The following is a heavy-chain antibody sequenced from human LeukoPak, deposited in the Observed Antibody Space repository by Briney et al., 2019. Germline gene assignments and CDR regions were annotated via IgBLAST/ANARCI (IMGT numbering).Heavy chain of an antibody. CDR3: ARGTGTTAYFDY. Sequence: PGGSLRLSCAASGFTFCDYYMSWLRQAPGKGLEWVSYISSSSSYTKYADSVKGRFTISRDNAKNSLYLQVNSLRAEVTAVYYCARGTGTTAYFDYWGQGTLVTVSS. CDR1: GFTFCDYY. V-gene: IGHV3-11*06. D-gene: IGHD1-1*01. J-gene: IGHJ4*02. CDR2: ISSSSSYT.